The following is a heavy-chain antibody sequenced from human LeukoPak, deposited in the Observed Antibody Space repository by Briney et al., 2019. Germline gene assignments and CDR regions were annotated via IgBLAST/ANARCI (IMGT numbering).Heavy chain of an antibody. V-gene: IGHV1-58*02. CDR3: AADRQYSSSWYGWFDP. D-gene: IGHD6-13*01. CDR1: GFTFTSSA. CDR2: IVVGSGNT. Sequence: EASVKVSCKASGFTFTSSAMQWVRQARGQRLEWIGWIVVGSGNTNYAQKFQERVTITRDMSTSTAYMELSSLRSEDTAVYYCAADRQYSSSWYGWFDPWGQGTLVTVSS. J-gene: IGHJ5*02.